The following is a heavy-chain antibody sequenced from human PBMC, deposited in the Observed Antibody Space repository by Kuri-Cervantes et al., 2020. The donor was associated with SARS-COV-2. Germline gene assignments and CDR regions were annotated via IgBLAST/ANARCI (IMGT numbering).Heavy chain of an antibody. J-gene: IGHJ4*02. Sequence: ASVKVSCKASGYTFTSYGISWVRQAPGQGLEWMGWISAGNGNTKYSQKFQGRVTMTTDTSTSTAYMELRSLRSDDAAVYYCAIIPCRGGLTCWGQGTLVTVSS. D-gene: IGHD3-16*01. CDR3: AIIPCRGGLTC. CDR1: GYTFTSYG. V-gene: IGHV1-18*01. CDR2: ISAGNGNT.